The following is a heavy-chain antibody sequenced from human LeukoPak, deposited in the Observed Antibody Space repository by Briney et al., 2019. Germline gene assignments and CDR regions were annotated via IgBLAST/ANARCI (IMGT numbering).Heavy chain of an antibody. D-gene: IGHD3-10*01. CDR3: ARDLWFGGNGAFDI. Sequence: PGGSLRLSCAASGFTFSDHYMDWVRQAPGKGLEWVGRTRNKANSYTTEYAASVKGRFTISRDDSKNSLYLQMNSLKTEDTAVYYCARDLWFGGNGAFDIWGQGTMVTVSS. CDR1: GFTFSDHY. J-gene: IGHJ3*02. CDR2: TRNKANSYTT. V-gene: IGHV3-72*01.